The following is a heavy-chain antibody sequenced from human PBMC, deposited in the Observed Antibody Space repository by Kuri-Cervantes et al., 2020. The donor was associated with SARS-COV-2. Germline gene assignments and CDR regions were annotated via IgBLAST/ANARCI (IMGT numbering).Heavy chain of an antibody. Sequence: GESLKISCAASGSTFSSYWMSWVRQAPRKGLEWVANIKQDGSEKYYVDSVKGRFTISRDNAKNSLYLQMNSLRAEDTAVYYCARDNLWLDYYYMDVWGKGTTVTVSS. J-gene: IGHJ6*03. D-gene: IGHD2-21*01. V-gene: IGHV3-7*01. CDR2: IKQDGSEK. CDR3: ARDNLWLDYYYMDV. CDR1: GSTFSSYW.